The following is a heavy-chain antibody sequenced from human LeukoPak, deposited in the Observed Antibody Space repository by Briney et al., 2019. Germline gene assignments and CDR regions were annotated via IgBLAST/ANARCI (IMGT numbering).Heavy chain of an antibody. CDR1: GFTFSRYS. V-gene: IGHV3-30*02. J-gene: IGHJ4*02. D-gene: IGHD3-10*01. CDR2: VRDDGSSQ. Sequence: GGSLRLSCAASGFTFSRYSMNWVRQAPGKGLDWVAFVRDDGSSQKYAATVKGRFTTSRDNSKNTLYLQMNNLRPEDTAVYYCAREGSGERFDYWGQGTLVTVSS. CDR3: AREGSGERFDY.